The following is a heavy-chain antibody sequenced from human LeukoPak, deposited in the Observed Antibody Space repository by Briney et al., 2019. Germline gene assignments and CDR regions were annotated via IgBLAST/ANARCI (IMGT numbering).Heavy chain of an antibody. CDR1: GYTFTKSY. J-gene: IGHJ5*02. V-gene: IGHV1-46*01. D-gene: IGHD3-10*01. Sequence: GASVKVSCKASGYTFTKSYIHWVRQAPGQRLEWMGLINPGGDNTKYAQNFQGRVTMTRDTSISTAYMELSRLRSDDTAVYYCARDPNYYGSGSYVFGWFDPWGQGTLVTVSS. CDR2: INPGGDNT. CDR3: ARDPNYYGSGSYVFGWFDP.